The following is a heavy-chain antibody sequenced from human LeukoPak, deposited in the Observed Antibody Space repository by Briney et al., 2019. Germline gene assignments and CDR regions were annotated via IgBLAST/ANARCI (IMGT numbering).Heavy chain of an antibody. CDR1: GFTFSSYA. CDR2: MSGSGGST. CDR3: AKALATAYYYYYTDV. J-gene: IGHJ6*03. Sequence: PEGSLRLSCAASGFTFSSYAMSWVRQAPGKGLEWVSAMSGSGGSTYYADSVKGRFTISRDNSKNTLYLQMNSLRAEDTAVYYCAKALATAYYYYYTDVWGKGTTVTVSS. D-gene: IGHD1-26*01. V-gene: IGHV3-23*01.